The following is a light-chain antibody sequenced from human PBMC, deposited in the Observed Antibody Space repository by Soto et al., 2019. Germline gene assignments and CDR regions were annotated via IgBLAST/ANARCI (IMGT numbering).Light chain of an antibody. CDR1: QSVDNY. CDR3: QQRGNWPPRYT. V-gene: IGKV3-11*01. CDR2: ESS. Sequence: EIVLTQSPATLSLSPGERATLSCRASQSVDNYLDWYQQKPGQAPRLLIYESSNRATGIPARFSGSGSGTDFSLTISSLEPEDFAVYYCQQRGNWPPRYTFGQGTKLEIK. J-gene: IGKJ2*01.